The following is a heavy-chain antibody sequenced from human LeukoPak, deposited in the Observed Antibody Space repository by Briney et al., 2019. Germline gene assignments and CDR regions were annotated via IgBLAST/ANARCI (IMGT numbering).Heavy chain of an antibody. V-gene: IGHV3-48*02. Sequence: PGGSLRLSCAASGFTFSSYSMNWVRQAPGKGLEWVSYISSSSSTIYYADSVKGRFTISRDNAKNSLYLQMNSLRDEDTAVYYCASHYDYVWGSYPAPFDYWGQGTLVSVSS. CDR2: ISSSSSTI. J-gene: IGHJ4*02. CDR1: GFTFSSYS. CDR3: ASHYDYVWGSYPAPFDY. D-gene: IGHD3-16*02.